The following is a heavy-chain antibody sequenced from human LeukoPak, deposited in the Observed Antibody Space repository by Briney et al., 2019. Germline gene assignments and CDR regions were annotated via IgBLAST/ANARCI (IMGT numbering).Heavy chain of an antibody. CDR1: GFTFSSYA. J-gene: IGHJ4*02. CDR3: AKVAKWELSGGLGNDY. CDR2: ISGSGRGGGT. Sequence: PRGSLRLSCAASGFTFSSYAMNWVRQAPGKGLEWVSGISGSGRGGGTYYAASVKGRFTISRENSKNTLYLQMNSLRAEDTAVYYCAKVAKWELSGGLGNDYWGQGTLVTVSS. V-gene: IGHV3-23*01. D-gene: IGHD1-26*01.